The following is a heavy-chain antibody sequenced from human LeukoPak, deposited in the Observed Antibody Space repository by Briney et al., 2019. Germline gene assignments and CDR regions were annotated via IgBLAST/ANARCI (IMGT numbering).Heavy chain of an antibody. CDR2: INHSRSS. J-gene: IGHJ4*02. Sequence: SETLSLSCAVYGGSFSGYYWSWIRQPPGKGLEWIGEINHSRSSNNNSSLKSRISISINTTKNQYSLKLRHVTAADAAVYYCARGGDFWSGYYNPSYWGQGTLVTVSS. D-gene: IGHD3-3*01. CDR1: GGSFSGYY. V-gene: IGHV4-34*01. CDR3: ARGGDFWSGYYNPSY.